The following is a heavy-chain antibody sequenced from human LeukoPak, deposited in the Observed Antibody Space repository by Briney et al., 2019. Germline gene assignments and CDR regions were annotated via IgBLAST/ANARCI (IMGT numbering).Heavy chain of an antibody. D-gene: IGHD4-17*01. CDR2: ISSSGSTI. V-gene: IGHV3-48*03. CDR1: GFTFSSYE. J-gene: IGHJ4*02. Sequence: PGGSLRLSCAASGFTFSSYEMNWVRQAPGKGLEWVSYISSSGSTIYYADSVKGRFTISRDNAKNSLYLQMNSLRAEDTAVYYCAREPGYYDYGDYSVGGVSYWGQGTLVTVSS. CDR3: AREPGYYDYGDYSVGGVSY.